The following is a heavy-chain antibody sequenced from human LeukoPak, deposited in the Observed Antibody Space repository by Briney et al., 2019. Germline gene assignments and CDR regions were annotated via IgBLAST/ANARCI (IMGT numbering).Heavy chain of an antibody. Sequence: PGGSLRLSCAASGFIVSSNYMNWVRQAPGKGLEWVSVIYSGGSTYHADSVKGRITISRDNSKNMLYLQMNSLRAEDTAVYYCARANYYDSSGYSRGAFDIWGQGTMVTVSS. J-gene: IGHJ3*02. D-gene: IGHD3-22*01. V-gene: IGHV3-53*01. CDR1: GFIVSSNY. CDR3: ARANYYDSSGYSRGAFDI. CDR2: IYSGGST.